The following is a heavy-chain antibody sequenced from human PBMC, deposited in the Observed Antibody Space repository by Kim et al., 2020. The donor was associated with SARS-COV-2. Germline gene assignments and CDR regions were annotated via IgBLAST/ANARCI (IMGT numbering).Heavy chain of an antibody. V-gene: IGHV4-39*01. Sequence: PSPKGRVTISVDTSKNQFSLKLSSVTAADTAVYYCARQRITMIVVVTNFDYWGQGTLVTVSS. J-gene: IGHJ4*02. D-gene: IGHD3-22*01. CDR3: ARQRITMIVVVTNFDY.